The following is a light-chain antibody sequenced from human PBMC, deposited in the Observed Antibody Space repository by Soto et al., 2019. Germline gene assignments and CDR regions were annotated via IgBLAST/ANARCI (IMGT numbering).Light chain of an antibody. Sequence: EIVLTQSPATLSLSPGERATLSCRASQSVSSIYLAWYQQKPGQAPRLLIYGASSRATGIPDRFSGSGSGTDFTLTISRLETEDFAVYYCQQYAGSPWTFGQGNKVEIK. CDR2: GAS. V-gene: IGKV3-20*01. CDR1: QSVSSIY. CDR3: QQYAGSPWT. J-gene: IGKJ1*01.